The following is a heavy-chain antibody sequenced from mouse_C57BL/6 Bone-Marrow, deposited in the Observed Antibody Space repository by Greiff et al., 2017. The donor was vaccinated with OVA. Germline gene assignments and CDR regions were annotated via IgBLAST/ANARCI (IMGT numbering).Heavy chain of an antibody. V-gene: IGHV1-62-2*01. Sequence: VQLQQSGAELVKHGASVKLSCKASGYTFTEYTIHWVKQRSGQGLEWIGWFYPGSGSIKYNEKFKDKATLTADKSSSTVYMELSRLTSEDSAVYFCARHEDDSNLYYYAMDYWGQGTSVTVSS. CDR3: ARHEDDSNLYYYAMDY. D-gene: IGHD2-5*01. CDR2: FYPGSGSI. CDR1: GYTFTEYT. J-gene: IGHJ4*01.